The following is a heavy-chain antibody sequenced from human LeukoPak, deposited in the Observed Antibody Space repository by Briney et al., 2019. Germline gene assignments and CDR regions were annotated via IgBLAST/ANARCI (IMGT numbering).Heavy chain of an antibody. V-gene: IGHV4-61*05. CDR2: IYYSGST. CDR1: GGSISSSSYY. J-gene: IGHJ3*02. Sequence: PETLSLTCTVSGGSISSSSYYWSWIRQPPGKGLEWIGYIYYSGSTSYNPSLRSRVTILVDTSKNQFSLKLSSVTAADTAVYYCARHERDASLDHALDIWGQGTMVTVSS. D-gene: IGHD5-24*01. CDR3: ARHERDASLDHALDI.